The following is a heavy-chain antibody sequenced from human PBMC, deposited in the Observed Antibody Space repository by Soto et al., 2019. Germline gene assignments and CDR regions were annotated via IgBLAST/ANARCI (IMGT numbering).Heavy chain of an antibody. CDR1: GFTVNSNY. Sequence: GGSLRLSCAASGFTVNSNYMSWVRQAPGKGLEWVSVIYSDGSTYYADSVKGRFTIFRDNSKKTLYLQMNNLRPEDSAVYYCAKPRSSLEWPPFDSWGHGTLVTVSS. V-gene: IGHV3-66*02. J-gene: IGHJ5*01. CDR2: IYSDGST. D-gene: IGHD3-3*01. CDR3: AKPRSSLEWPPFDS.